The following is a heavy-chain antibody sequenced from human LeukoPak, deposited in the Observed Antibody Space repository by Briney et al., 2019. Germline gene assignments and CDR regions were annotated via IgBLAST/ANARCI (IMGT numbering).Heavy chain of an antibody. Sequence: PSQTLSLTCTVSGGSISSGGYYWSWIRQHPGKGLEWIGYIYYSGSTNYNPSLKSRVTISVDTSKKQFSLRLSSVTAADTAVYYCARDCLYSSSCDAFDIWGRGTMVTVCS. CDR3: ARDCLYSSSCDAFDI. CDR2: IYYSGST. J-gene: IGHJ3*02. D-gene: IGHD6-13*01. CDR1: GGSISSGGYY. V-gene: IGHV4-31*03.